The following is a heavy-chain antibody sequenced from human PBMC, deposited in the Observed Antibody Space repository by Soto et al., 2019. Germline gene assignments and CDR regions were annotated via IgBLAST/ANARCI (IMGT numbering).Heavy chain of an antibody. CDR3: ARKSITMVRGEKGYYMDV. J-gene: IGHJ6*03. D-gene: IGHD3-10*01. V-gene: IGHV1-8*01. CDR1: GYTFTSYD. CDR2: MNPNSGNT. Sequence: ASVKVSCKASGYTFTSYDINWVRQATGQGLEWMGWMNPNSGNTGYAQKFQGRVTMTRNTSISTAYMELSSLRSEDTAVYYCARKSITMVRGEKGYYMDVWGKGTTVTVSS.